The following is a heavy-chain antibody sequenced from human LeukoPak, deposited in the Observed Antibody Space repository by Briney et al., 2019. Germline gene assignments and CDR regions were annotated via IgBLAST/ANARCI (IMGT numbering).Heavy chain of an antibody. Sequence: GGSLRLSCAASGFTVSSNYMGWVRQAPGKGLEWVSVIYSGGDTHYADSVKGRFTISRDNSQNTLYLQMNSLRAEDTAVYYCARSSLHLGELSLYDYWGQGTLVTVSS. CDR1: GFTVSSNY. CDR3: ARSSLHLGELSLYDY. CDR2: IYSGGDT. V-gene: IGHV3-53*01. J-gene: IGHJ4*02. D-gene: IGHD3-16*02.